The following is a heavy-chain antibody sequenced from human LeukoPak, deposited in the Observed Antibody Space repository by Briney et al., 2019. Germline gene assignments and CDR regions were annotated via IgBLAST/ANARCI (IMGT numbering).Heavy chain of an antibody. Sequence: PSETLPLTCTVSGGSISSYYWSWIRQPPGKGLEWIGYIYYSGSTNYNPSLKSRVTISVDTSKNQFSLKLSSVTAADTAVYYCARLSPRYYDSSGYYFWVPFDYWGQGTLVTVSS. CDR3: ARLSPRYYDSSGYYFWVPFDY. CDR1: GGSISSYY. D-gene: IGHD3-22*01. J-gene: IGHJ4*02. CDR2: IYYSGST. V-gene: IGHV4-59*08.